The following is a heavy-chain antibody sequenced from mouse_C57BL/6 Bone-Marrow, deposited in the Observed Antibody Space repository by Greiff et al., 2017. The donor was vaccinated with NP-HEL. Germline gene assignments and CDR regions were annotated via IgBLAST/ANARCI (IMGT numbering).Heavy chain of an antibody. V-gene: IGHV14-2*01. CDR2: IDPEDGET. J-gene: IGHJ2*01. Sequence: EVMLVESGAELVKPGASVKLSCTASGFNIKDYYLHWVKQRTEQGLEWIGRIDPEDGETKYAPKFQGKATITADTSSNTAYLQLSSLTSEDTAVYYCARRRLLQYYFDYWGQGTTLTVSS. D-gene: IGHD2-3*01. CDR1: GFNIKDYY. CDR3: ARRRLLQYYFDY.